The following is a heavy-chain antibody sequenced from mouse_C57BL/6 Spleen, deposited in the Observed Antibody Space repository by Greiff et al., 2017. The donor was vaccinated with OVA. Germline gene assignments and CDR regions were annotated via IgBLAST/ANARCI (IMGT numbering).Heavy chain of an antibody. CDR2: INPNNGGT. CDR1: GYTFTDYY. D-gene: IGHD1-1*01. CDR3: ARSRYYYGSSYNWYFDV. Sequence: EVQLQQSGPELVKPGASVKISCKASGYTFTDYYMNWVKQSHGQSLEWIGDINPNNGGTSYNQKFKGKATLTVDKSSSTAYMELRSLTSEDSAVYYCARSRYYYGSSYNWYFDVWGTGTTVTVSS. J-gene: IGHJ1*03. V-gene: IGHV1-26*01.